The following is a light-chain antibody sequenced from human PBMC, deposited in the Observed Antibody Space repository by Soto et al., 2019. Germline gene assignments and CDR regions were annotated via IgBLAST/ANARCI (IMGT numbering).Light chain of an antibody. Sequence: EIVLTQSPGTLSLSPEEGATLSCRASQSVSSTYLAWYQQKPGQAPRLLIYGAYNRATGITDRFSGSGSGTDFSLTISRVEPEDFAVYYCQQYLSLPVTFGQGTRLEIK. J-gene: IGKJ5*01. CDR3: QQYLSLPVT. CDR1: QSVSSTY. CDR2: GAY. V-gene: IGKV3-20*01.